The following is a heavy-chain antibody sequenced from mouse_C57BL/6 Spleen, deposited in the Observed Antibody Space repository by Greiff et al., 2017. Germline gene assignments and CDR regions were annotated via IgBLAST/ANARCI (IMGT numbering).Heavy chain of an antibody. D-gene: IGHD2-5*01. CDR1: GYTFTSYW. V-gene: IGHV1-64*01. J-gene: IGHJ3*01. Sequence: QVQLQQSGAELVKPGASVKLSCKASGYTFTSYWMHWVKQRPGQGLEWIGMIHPNSGSTNYNEKFKSKATLTVDKSSSTAYMQLSSLTSEDSAVYYCAREGIYGSNSFAYWGQGTLVTVSA. CDR2: IHPNSGST. CDR3: AREGIYGSNSFAY.